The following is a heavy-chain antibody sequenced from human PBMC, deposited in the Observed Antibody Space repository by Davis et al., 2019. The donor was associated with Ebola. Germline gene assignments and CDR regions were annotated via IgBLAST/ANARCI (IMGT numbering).Heavy chain of an antibody. D-gene: IGHD5-24*01. CDR2: IWYDGSNK. CDR3: ARDAVLRDGYNPTFDY. J-gene: IGHJ4*02. V-gene: IGHV3-33*01. Sequence: GGSLRLSCAASGFTFSSYGMHWVRQAPGKGLEWVAVIWYDGSNKYYADSVKGRFTISRDNSKNTLYLQMNSLRAEDTAVYYCARDAVLRDGYNPTFDYWGQGTLVTVSS. CDR1: GFTFSSYG.